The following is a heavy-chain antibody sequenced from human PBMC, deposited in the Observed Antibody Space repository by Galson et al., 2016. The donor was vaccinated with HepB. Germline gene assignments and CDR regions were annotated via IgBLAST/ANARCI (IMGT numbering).Heavy chain of an antibody. J-gene: IGHJ6*02. CDR3: ARAVEYYTFWSRLYGMDV. Sequence: CAISGDSVSSRRAAWNWIRQSPSRGLEWLGRTYYRLKWNNDYAVSVKSRIIINPDTSKNQFSLQLKSVTHKDTAVYYCARAVEYYTFWSRLYGMDVWGQGTTVIVSS. CDR1: GDSVSSRRAA. V-gene: IGHV6-1*01. D-gene: IGHD3-3*01. CDR2: TYYRLKWNN.